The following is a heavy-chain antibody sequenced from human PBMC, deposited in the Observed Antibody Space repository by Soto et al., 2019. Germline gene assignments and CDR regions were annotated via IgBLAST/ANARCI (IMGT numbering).Heavy chain of an antibody. CDR3: ARDYPYFTVTASGGMDV. CDR1: GGSISSSSYY. J-gene: IGHJ6*02. D-gene: IGHD4-17*01. V-gene: IGHV4-39*07. Sequence: SETLSLTCTFSGGSISSSSYYWGWIRQPPGKGLEWIGSIYYSGSTYYNPSLKSRVTISVDRSKNQFSLKLSSVTAADTAVYFCARDYPYFTVTASGGMDVWGQGTTVTVSS. CDR2: IYYSGST.